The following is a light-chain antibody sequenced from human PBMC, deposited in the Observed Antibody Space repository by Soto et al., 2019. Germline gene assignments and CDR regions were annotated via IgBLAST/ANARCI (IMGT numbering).Light chain of an antibody. Sequence: EIVLTQSPGTLSLSPGERATLPCRASQTFSNSFLSWFQQIPGQAPRLLIYGASMRATGIPDRFSGSGSGTDFTLTISRLEPEDFAVYYCQQYGNAPFTFGPGTKVDIK. CDR1: QTFSNSF. CDR3: QQYGNAPFT. CDR2: GAS. J-gene: IGKJ3*01. V-gene: IGKV3-20*01.